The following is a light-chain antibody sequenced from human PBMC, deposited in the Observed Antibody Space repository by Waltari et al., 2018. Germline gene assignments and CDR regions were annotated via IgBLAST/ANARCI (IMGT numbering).Light chain of an antibody. J-gene: IGLJ2*01. Sequence: QSALTQPASVSGSPGQSLTISCTGTSSDVGYYNYVSWYQQHPGKAPKLMISDVNKRHSGVSNRFSGSKSGNTASLTISGLQAEDEADYYCSSYTNYATVIFGGGTKLTVL. CDR3: SSYTNYATVI. CDR1: SSDVGYYNY. CDR2: DVN. V-gene: IGLV2-14*01.